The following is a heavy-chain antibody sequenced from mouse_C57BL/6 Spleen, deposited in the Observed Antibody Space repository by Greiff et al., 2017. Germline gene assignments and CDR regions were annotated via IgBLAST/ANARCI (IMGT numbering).Heavy chain of an antibody. D-gene: IGHD1-1*01. Sequence: QVQLQQSGVELMKPGASVKLSCKATGYTFTGYWIEWVKQRPGHGLEWIGEILPGSGSTNYNEKFKGKAPGTADTSSNTAYMQVSSLTSEDSASYYCARLRYGDAMDYWGQGTSVTVAS. CDR2: ILPGSGST. V-gene: IGHV1-9*01. J-gene: IGHJ4*01. CDR3: ARLRYGDAMDY. CDR1: GYTFTGYW.